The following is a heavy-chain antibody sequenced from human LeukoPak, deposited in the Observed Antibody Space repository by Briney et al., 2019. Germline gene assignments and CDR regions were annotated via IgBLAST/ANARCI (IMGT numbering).Heavy chain of an antibody. D-gene: IGHD3-22*01. CDR3: AKNYYYDSSGYHPPDY. J-gene: IGHJ4*02. CDR1: GFTCSSYG. Sequence: PGRSLRLSCAASGFTCSSYGMHWVRQAPGKGLEWVAVISYDGSNKYYADSVKGRFTISRDNSKNTLYLQMNSLRAEDTAVYYCAKNYYYDSSGYHPPDYWGQGTLVTVSS. CDR2: ISYDGSNK. V-gene: IGHV3-30*18.